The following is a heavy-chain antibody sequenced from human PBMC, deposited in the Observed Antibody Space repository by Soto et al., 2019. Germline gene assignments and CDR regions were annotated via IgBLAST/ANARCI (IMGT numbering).Heavy chain of an antibody. Sequence: QVQLVQSGAEVKKPGASVKVSCKASGYTFTSYAMHWVRQAPGRRLEWMGWINAGNANTKYSQKFQGRVTITRDTSASTAYMELSSLRSEDTAVYYCARTSGYYFYDYGGQGTLVTVSS. CDR3: ARTSGYYFYDY. CDR2: INAGNANT. CDR1: GYTFTSYA. D-gene: IGHD3-3*01. J-gene: IGHJ4*02. V-gene: IGHV1-3*01.